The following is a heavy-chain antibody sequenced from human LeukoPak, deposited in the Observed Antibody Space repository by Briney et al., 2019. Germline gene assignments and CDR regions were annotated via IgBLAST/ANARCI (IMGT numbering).Heavy chain of an antibody. D-gene: IGHD2/OR15-2a*01. V-gene: IGHV3-23*01. CDR3: AKDRPGALLYFDY. CDR1: GFTFSNYG. CDR2: ISGSSGNT. Sequence: GGSLRLSCAASGFTFSNYGMSWVRQAPGKGLEWVSAISGSSGNTYYADSVKGRFTISRDNSKNTLYLQMNSLRADDTAVYSCAKDRPGALLYFDYWGQGTLVTVSS. J-gene: IGHJ4*02.